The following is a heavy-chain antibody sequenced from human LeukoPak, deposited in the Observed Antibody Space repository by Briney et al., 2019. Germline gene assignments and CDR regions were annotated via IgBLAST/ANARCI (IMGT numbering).Heavy chain of an antibody. V-gene: IGHV3-66*01. CDR3: AKEMATMNAFDI. D-gene: IGHD5-24*01. Sequence: GGSLRLSCAASGFTVSSNYMSWVRQAPGKGLEWVSVIYSGGSTDYKDSVKDRFIISRDNSKNTLYLQMSSLRAEDTAVYYCAKEMATMNAFDIWGQGTTVTVSS. CDR2: IYSGGST. J-gene: IGHJ3*02. CDR1: GFTVSSNY.